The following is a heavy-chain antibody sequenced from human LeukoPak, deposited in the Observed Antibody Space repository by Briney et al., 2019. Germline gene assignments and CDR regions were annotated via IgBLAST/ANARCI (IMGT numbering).Heavy chain of an antibody. Sequence: GGSLRLSCAASGFTFSSYAMSWVRQAPGKGLEWVSATSGSGGSTYYADSVKGRFTISRDNSKNTLYLQMNSLRAEDTAVYYCAKGGDVLLWFGELFPSDYWGQGTLVTVSS. CDR2: TSGSGGST. V-gene: IGHV3-23*01. CDR1: GFTFSSYA. J-gene: IGHJ4*02. D-gene: IGHD3-10*01. CDR3: AKGGDVLLWFGELFPSDY.